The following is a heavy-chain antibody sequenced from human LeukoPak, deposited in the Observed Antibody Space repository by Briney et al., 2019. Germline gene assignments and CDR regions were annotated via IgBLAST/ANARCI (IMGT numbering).Heavy chain of an antibody. J-gene: IGHJ4*02. CDR1: GYTFTNYY. CDR2: INPSDGST. V-gene: IGHV1-46*01. D-gene: IGHD3-16*01. Sequence: ASVKVSCKASGYTFTNYYMHWVRQAPGQGLEWMGRINPSDGSTTYAQKFQGRVTITADESTSTAYMEMSSLRSEDTAVYYCARSPGGDPRGRLDHWGQGTLVTVSS. CDR3: ARSPGGDPRGRLDH.